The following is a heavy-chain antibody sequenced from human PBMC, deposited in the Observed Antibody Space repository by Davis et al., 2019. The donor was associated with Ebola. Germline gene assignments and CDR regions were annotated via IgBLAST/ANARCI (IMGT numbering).Heavy chain of an antibody. CDR3: AKDIRGDYGGYFDY. Sequence: GESLKISCAASGFTFSSYGMHWVRQAPGKGLVWVSRINSDGSSTSYADSVKGRFTISRDNAKNTLYLQMNSLRAEDTALYYCAKDIRGDYGGYFDYWGQGTLVTVSS. CDR2: INSDGSST. J-gene: IGHJ4*02. D-gene: IGHD4-17*01. CDR1: GFTFSSYG. V-gene: IGHV3-74*01.